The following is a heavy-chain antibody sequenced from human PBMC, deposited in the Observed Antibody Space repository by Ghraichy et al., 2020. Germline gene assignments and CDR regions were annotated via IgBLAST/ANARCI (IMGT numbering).Heavy chain of an antibody. CDR3: AKVLAYGDYSYYYFYYMDV. Sequence: GESLNISCAASGFTFSNYGMHWVRQAPGKGLEWMAVISYDGSEKYYADSVKGRFTVSRDNSKKALYLQMNSLTTEDTAVYNCAKVLAYGDYSYYYFYYMDVWGKGTTVTVSS. CDR2: ISYDGSEK. J-gene: IGHJ6*03. D-gene: IGHD4-17*01. CDR1: GFTFSNYG. V-gene: IGHV3-30*18.